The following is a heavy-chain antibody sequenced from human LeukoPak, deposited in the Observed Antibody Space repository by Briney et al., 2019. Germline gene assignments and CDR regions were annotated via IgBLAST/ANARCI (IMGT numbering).Heavy chain of an antibody. J-gene: IGHJ4*02. CDR3: ASHDYGGNPDY. Sequence: SETLSLTCTVSGGSISSSGYYWSWIRQPPGKGLEWIGYIYYSGSTNYNPSLKSRVTISVDTSKNQFSLKLSSVTAADTAVYYCASHDYGGNPDYWGQGTLVTVSS. CDR1: GGSISSSGYY. V-gene: IGHV4-61*08. CDR2: IYYSGST. D-gene: IGHD4-23*01.